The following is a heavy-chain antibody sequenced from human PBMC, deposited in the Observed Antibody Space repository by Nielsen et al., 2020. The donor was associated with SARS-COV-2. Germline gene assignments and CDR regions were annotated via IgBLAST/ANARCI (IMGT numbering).Heavy chain of an antibody. CDR3: AGLSPYDAFDI. V-gene: IGHV1-3*01. CDR2: INAGNGNT. Sequence: ASVKVSCKASGYTFTSYAMHWVRQAPGQRLEWMGWINAGNGNTKYSQKFQGRVTITADESTSTAYMELSSLRSEDTAVYYCAGLSPYDAFDIWGQGTMVTVSS. D-gene: IGHD2-15*01. J-gene: IGHJ3*02. CDR1: GYTFTSYA.